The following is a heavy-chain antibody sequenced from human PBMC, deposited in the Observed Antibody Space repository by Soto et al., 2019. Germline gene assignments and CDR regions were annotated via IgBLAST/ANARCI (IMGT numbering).Heavy chain of an antibody. V-gene: IGHV1-18*04. J-gene: IGHJ6*02. D-gene: IGHD3-3*01. CDR2: ISAYNGNT. CDR1: GCTFTCYG. Sequence: GASVKVSCKASGCTFTCYGISWVRQAPGQGLEWMGWISAYNGNTNYAQKLQGRVTMTTDTSTSTAYMELRSLRSDDTAVYYCARAKYYDFWSGYQENYYYYGMDVWGQGTTVTVSS. CDR3: ARAKYYDFWSGYQENYYYYGMDV.